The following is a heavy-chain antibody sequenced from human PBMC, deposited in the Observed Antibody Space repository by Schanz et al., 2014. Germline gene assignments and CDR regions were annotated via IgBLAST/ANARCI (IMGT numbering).Heavy chain of an antibody. V-gene: IGHV1-69*04. CDR1: GYTFVSYS. Sequence: QEQLVQSGAEVRKPGASVKVSCKASGYTFVSYSMHWVRQAPGQGLEWMGRIISILGIPNYAQKFQGRVTFTADKSTSTAYMELSSLKSEDTAVYYCVRVPSRDVSFDLWGRGTLVTVSS. CDR2: IISILGIP. J-gene: IGHJ2*01. D-gene: IGHD3-16*01. CDR3: VRVPSRDVSFDL.